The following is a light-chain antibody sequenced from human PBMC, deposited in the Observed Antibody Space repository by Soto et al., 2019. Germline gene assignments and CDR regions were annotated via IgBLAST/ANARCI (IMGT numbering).Light chain of an antibody. Sequence: DIQMTQSPSSLSASVGDRVTITCRASQGISTYLAWYQQKPGTVPKLLIFAASTLQSGVPSRFSGSGSGTDFTLTISSLQPEDVATYYCQNYNGAPWTFGQGTKVDIK. V-gene: IGKV1-27*01. CDR3: QNYNGAPWT. J-gene: IGKJ1*01. CDR2: AAS. CDR1: QGISTY.